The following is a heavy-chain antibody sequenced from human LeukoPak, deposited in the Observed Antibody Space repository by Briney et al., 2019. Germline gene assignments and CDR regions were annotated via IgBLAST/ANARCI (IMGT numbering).Heavy chain of an antibody. J-gene: IGHJ4*02. V-gene: IGHV7-4-1*02. CDR2: INTKTGNP. CDR3: ARDRANVVPAAMDY. CDR1: GYTFTTYG. D-gene: IGHD2-2*01. Sequence: GASVTVSCKASGYTFTTYGMNWVRQAPGQGLEWMGWINTKTGNPTFAQGFTGRFVFSLDTSVSTAYLQISSLKAEDTAVYYCARDRANVVPAAMDYWGQGTLVTVSS.